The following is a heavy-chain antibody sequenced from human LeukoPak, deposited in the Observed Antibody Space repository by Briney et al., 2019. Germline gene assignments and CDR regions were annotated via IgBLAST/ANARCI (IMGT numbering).Heavy chain of an antibody. CDR2: ISSSSSTI. Sequence: PGGSLRLSCAASGFTFSSYSMNWVRQAPGKGLEWVSYISSSSSTIYYADSVKGRFTISRDNAKNSLYLQMNSLRAEDTAVYYCARDPVSEMARGGGLDYWGQGTLVTVSS. D-gene: IGHD5-24*01. CDR1: GFTFSSYS. V-gene: IGHV3-48*01. J-gene: IGHJ4*02. CDR3: ARDPVSEMARGGGLDY.